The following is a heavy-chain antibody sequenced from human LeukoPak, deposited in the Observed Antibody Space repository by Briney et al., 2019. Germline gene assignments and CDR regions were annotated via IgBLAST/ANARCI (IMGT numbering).Heavy chain of an antibody. CDR2: IYPGDSNA. Sequence: GESLKIPCKGSGYSFTNYWIGWVRQMPGKGLEWMGIIYPGDSNARYSPSFQGQVTISADKSISTAYLQWSSLKASDTAMYYCARHVTTTDVSWFDPWGQGTLVTVSS. D-gene: IGHD4-11*01. CDR1: GYSFTNYW. V-gene: IGHV5-51*01. J-gene: IGHJ5*02. CDR3: ARHVTTTDVSWFDP.